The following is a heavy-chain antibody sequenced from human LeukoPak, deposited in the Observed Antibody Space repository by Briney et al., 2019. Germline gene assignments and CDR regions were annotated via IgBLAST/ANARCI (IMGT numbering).Heavy chain of an antibody. CDR3: ARHDGRSGGTMGALDH. CDR2: SYSGGST. CDR1: GGSISSGSYF. J-gene: IGHJ4*02. D-gene: IGHD2-15*01. V-gene: IGHV4-39*01. Sequence: SETLSLTCTVFGGSISSGSYFWGRIRQSPGKGLEWIGSSYSGGSTYYQNPSLKSRVTISVDTSKNQFLLNVSSVTAADTAVYYCARHDGRSGGTMGALDHWGRGALVIVSS.